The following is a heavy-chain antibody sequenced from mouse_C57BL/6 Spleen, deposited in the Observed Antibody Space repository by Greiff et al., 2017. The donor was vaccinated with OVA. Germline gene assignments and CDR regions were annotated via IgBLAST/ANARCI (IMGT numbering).Heavy chain of an antibody. CDR3: ARSTIDYYFDY. J-gene: IGHJ2*01. Sequence: EVQRVESGPGLAKPSQTLSLTCSVTGYSITSDYWHWIRKFPGHKLEYMGYISYSGSTYYNPSLKSRISITRDTSKNQYYLQLNSVTTEDTATYYCARSTIDYYFDYWGQGTTLTVSS. CDR1: GYSITSDY. V-gene: IGHV3-8*01. CDR2: ISYSGST. D-gene: IGHD2-1*01.